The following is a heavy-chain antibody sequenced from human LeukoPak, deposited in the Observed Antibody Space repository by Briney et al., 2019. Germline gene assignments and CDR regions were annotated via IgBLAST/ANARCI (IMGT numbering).Heavy chain of an antibody. D-gene: IGHD3-10*01. J-gene: IGHJ6*03. Sequence: NASETLSLTCTVSGGSISSSSYYWGWIRQPPGKGLEWIGSIYYSGSTYYNPSLKSRVTISVDTSKNQLSLKLSAVTAADTAVYYCASVRRGFGESSKYYSYYYMDVWGNGTTVPIS. CDR2: IYYSGST. CDR1: GGSISSSSYY. V-gene: IGHV4-39*01. CDR3: ASVRRGFGESSKYYSYYYMDV.